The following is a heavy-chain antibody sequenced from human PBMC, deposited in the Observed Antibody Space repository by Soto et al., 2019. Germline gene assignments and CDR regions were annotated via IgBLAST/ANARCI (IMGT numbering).Heavy chain of an antibody. D-gene: IGHD3-3*02. CDR2: IMPVFATP. CDR1: GGTFSTSA. J-gene: IGHJ6*02. V-gene: IGHV1-69*12. Sequence: QVQLMQSGAEVKKPGSSVKGSCKASGGTFSTSAISWVRQAPGEGLEWVGGIMPVFATPDYAQKFQGRVTISADESTTTAYLELTSLTTDDTAVYYCARDKDRQQLGGNYYYILDVWGPGTAITVSS. CDR3: ARDKDRQQLGGNYYYILDV.